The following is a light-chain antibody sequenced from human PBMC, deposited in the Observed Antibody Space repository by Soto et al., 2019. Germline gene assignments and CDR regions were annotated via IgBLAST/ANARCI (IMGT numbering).Light chain of an antibody. V-gene: IGKV3-20*01. CDR2: AAS. Sequence: IVMPQSPATLSVSPGERATLSCRASQTVSSSFLAWYQQTPGQAPRLLIYAASSRATGIPDRFSGSGSGADFTLTISRLEPEDFAVYYCQQYGGSPRTFGQGTKV. CDR1: QTVSSSF. CDR3: QQYGGSPRT. J-gene: IGKJ1*01.